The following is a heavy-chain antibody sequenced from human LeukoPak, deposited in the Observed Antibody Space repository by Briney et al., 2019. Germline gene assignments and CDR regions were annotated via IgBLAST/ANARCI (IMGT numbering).Heavy chain of an antibody. Sequence: PGGSLRLSCAASGFTFSSYAMSWVRQAPGKGLEWVSAISGSGGSTYYADSVKGRFTISRDNFKNTLYLQMNSLRAEDTAVYYCAKVSGAGYSSSRHLDYWGQGTLVTVSS. V-gene: IGHV3-23*01. CDR3: AKVSGAGYSSSRHLDY. J-gene: IGHJ4*02. D-gene: IGHD6-13*01. CDR1: GFTFSSYA. CDR2: ISGSGGST.